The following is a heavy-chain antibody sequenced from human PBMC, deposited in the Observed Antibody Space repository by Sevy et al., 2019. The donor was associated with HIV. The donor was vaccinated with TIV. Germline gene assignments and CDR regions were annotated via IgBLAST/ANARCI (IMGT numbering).Heavy chain of an antibody. CDR1: GFTFRNYW. CDR3: ARGGYYYDNAAYYALDS. Sequence: GGSLRLSCAASGFTFRNYWMHWVRQAPGKGLVSVSYIHTDGSSSYYAEYVKGRFTISRDNAQNTLYLQMNNVRVEDTAVYYCARGGYYYDNAAYYALDSWGQGTLVTVSS. J-gene: IGHJ4*02. V-gene: IGHV3-74*01. D-gene: IGHD3-22*01. CDR2: IHTDGSSS.